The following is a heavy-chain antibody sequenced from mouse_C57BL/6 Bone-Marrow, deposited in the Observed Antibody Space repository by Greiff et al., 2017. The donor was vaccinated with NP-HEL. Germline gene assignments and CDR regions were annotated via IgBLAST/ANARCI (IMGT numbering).Heavy chain of an antibody. V-gene: IGHV5-4*01. CDR3: AREGSYEYYYGMEY. Sequence: EVMLVASGGCFVKPGGSLKLSCAASGFTFSSFAMSWVRPTPETRLEWVATISDGGSYTYYPDNVKGRFTIYRDNAKNNLYLQMGHLKSEDTSMYECAREGSYEYYYGMEYWGEGTSVTVSA. CDR2: ISDGGSYT. CDR1: GFTFSSFA. J-gene: IGHJ4*01. D-gene: IGHD1-1*02.